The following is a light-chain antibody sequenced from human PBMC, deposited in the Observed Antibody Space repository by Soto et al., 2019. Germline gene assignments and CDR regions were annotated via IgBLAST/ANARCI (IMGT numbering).Light chain of an antibody. CDR2: DAS. V-gene: IGKV3-11*01. CDR1: QSVYSS. J-gene: IGKJ1*01. Sequence: VMTQTQYTLSVSPGERATLSCSASQSVYSSLAWYQQKPGQAPRLLIYDASNRATGIPARFSGSGSGTDFTLTISSLEPEDFAVYYCQQRSNWPPWTFGQGSNV. CDR3: QQRSNWPPWT.